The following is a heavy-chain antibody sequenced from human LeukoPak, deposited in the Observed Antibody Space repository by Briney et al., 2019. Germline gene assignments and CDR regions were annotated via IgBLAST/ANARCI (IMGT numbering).Heavy chain of an antibody. CDR1: GFTFSNYW. J-gene: IGHJ4*02. CDR2: IKQDGGEK. CDR3: AREDYGGKEAY. D-gene: IGHD4-23*01. V-gene: IGHV3-7*01. Sequence: GGSLRLSCEASGFTFSNYWMSWVRQAPGRGLEWVANIKQDGGEKYYVDSVKGRFTISRDNAKNSLYLQMNSVRAEDTAVYYCAREDYGGKEAYWGQGTLVTVSP.